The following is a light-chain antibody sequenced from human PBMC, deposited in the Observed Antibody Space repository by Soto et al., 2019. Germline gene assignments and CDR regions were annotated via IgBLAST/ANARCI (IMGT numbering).Light chain of an antibody. CDR3: VQTKQLPLT. J-gene: IGKJ1*01. CDR2: EVS. V-gene: IGKV2D-29*02. Sequence: IVMTQTPISLSVTPGQPASISCKSSQSILHSDGKTYMYWYLQRPGQSPQLLLYEVSNRFSGVPDKFSGSGSGTDFTLEISRVEAEDVGVYYCVQTKQLPLTFGQGTRVEIK. CDR1: QSILHSDGKTY.